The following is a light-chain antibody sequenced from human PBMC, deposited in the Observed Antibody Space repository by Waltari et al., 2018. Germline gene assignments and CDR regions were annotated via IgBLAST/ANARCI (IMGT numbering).Light chain of an antibody. CDR1: SGDVGGYNS. CDR3: CSYAGTYTYV. V-gene: IGLV2-11*01. J-gene: IGLJ1*01. Sequence: QSVLTQPHSVSGSPGQSVPISCTGTSGDVGGYNSVSWYQVHPGRAPKLIIYDVNKRPAGVPDRCAGSRAGNTASLTISGLQAEDESDYFCCSYAGTYTYVFGTGTKVTVL. CDR2: DVN.